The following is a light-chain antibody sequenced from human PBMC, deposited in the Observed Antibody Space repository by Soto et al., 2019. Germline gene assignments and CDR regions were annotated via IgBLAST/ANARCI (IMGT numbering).Light chain of an antibody. CDR1: SSNIVAGYD. CDR2: GNS. Sequence: QSVPTHPPSVYGAPGQRVTISCTGSSSNIVAGYDVHWYQQLPGTAPKLLIYGNSNRPSGVPDRFSGSKSGTSASLAITGLQAEDEADYYCQSYDSSLSGYVVFGGGTQLTVL. CDR3: QSYDSSLSGYVV. J-gene: IGLJ2*01. V-gene: IGLV1-40*01.